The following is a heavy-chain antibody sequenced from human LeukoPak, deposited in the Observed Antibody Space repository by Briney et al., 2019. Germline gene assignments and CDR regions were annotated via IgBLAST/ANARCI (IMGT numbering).Heavy chain of an antibody. D-gene: IGHD4-17*01. J-gene: IGHJ4*02. V-gene: IGHV3-23*01. CDR2: ISGSGGST. CDR3: AKDSQVLRAIDY. Sequence: GGSLRLSCAASAFTFSNAWMNWVRQAPGKGLEWVSAISGSGGSTYYADSVKGRFTISRDNSKNTLYLQMNSLRAEDTAVYYCAKDSQVLRAIDYWGQGTLVTVSS. CDR1: AFTFSNAW.